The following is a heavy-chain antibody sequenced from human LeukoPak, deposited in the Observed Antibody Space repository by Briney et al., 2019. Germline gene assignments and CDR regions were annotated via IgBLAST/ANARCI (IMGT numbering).Heavy chain of an antibody. CDR2: IYIDGTT. CDR3: ARGTYRPFDY. V-gene: IGHV3-53*01. J-gene: IGHJ4*02. CDR1: GFTVSSNY. D-gene: IGHD3-16*02. Sequence: PGGSLRLSCAASGFTVSSNYMSWVRQAPGKGLEWVSIIYIDGTTHYADVVKGRFTISRDSSKNTLYLQMNSLRADDMAIYYCARGTYRPFDYWGQGTPVTVSS.